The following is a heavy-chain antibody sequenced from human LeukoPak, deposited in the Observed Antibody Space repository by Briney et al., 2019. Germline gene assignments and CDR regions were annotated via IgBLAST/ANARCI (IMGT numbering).Heavy chain of an antibody. CDR2: INPNSGGT. CDR3: ARDRDSSSWYGWFDP. CDR1: GYTFTGYY. D-gene: IGHD6-13*01. V-gene: IGHV1-2*02. J-gene: IGHJ5*02. Sequence: ASVKVSCKASGYTFTGYYMHWVRQAPGQGLEWMGWINPNSGGTNYAQKFQGRVTMTRDTSISTAYMELSRLRSDDTAVYYCARDRDSSSWYGWFDPWGQGTLVTVSS.